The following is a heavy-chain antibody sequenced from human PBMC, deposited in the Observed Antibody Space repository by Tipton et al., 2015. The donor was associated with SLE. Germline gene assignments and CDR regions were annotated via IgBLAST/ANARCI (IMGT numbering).Heavy chain of an antibody. CDR3: ATLSRTIRGNCGGDGGNCYLQY. CDR2: IYPGIYPRDSNP. CDR1: GYSFSTYW. V-gene: IGHV5-51*03. D-gene: IGHD2-21*01. Sequence: VQLVQSGAEVKKPGESLKISCEASGYSFSTYWIAWVRQTPAKGLELMGIIYPGIYPRDSNPKYSPSFQGQVTISADKSINTAYLQWSSLKASDTAIYYCATLSRTIRGNCGGDGGNCYLQYWGQGTLVAVSS. J-gene: IGHJ1*01.